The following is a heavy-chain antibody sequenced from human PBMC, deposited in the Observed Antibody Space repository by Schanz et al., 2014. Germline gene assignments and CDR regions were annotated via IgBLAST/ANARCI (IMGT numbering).Heavy chain of an antibody. V-gene: IGHV3-7*01. D-gene: IGHD3-22*01. CDR2: INPDGSGK. CDR1: GFNFGDYY. CDR3: AKVWGSDYFYPFDY. J-gene: IGHJ4*02. Sequence: DVQLVESGGGLVQSGGSLRLSCAASGFNFGDYYMTWVRQAPGKGLESVAKINPDGSGKYYVVSVEGRFTISRDNAKKSLDLHMNSLTAEDTAVYYCAKVWGSDYFYPFDYWGQGTLVTVSS.